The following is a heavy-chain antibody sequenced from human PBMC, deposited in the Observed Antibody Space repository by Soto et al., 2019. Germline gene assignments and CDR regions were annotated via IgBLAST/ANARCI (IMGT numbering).Heavy chain of an antibody. CDR3: ASDRSYCTNGVCQLNFDY. CDR2: ISAYNGNT. J-gene: IGHJ4*02. Sequence: QVQLVQSRAEVKKPGASVKVSCKASGYTFTSYGISWVRQAPGQGLEWMGWISAYNGNTNYAQKLQGRVTMTTDTSTSTAYMELRSLRSDDTAVYYCASDRSYCTNGVCQLNFDYWGQGTLVTVSS. CDR1: GYTFTSYG. D-gene: IGHD2-8*01. V-gene: IGHV1-18*04.